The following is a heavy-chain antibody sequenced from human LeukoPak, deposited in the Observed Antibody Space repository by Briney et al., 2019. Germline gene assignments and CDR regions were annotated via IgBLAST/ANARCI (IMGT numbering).Heavy chain of an antibody. CDR2: IYYSGST. J-gene: IGHJ4*02. Sequence: SETLSHTCTVSGGSISGYYWSWIRQPPGKGLEWIGYIYYSGSTNYNPSLKSRVTISLDTSKKQFSLKLSSVTAAGTVVYYCARVNINNWHSCDYWGQGTLVTVSS. V-gene: IGHV4-59*01. CDR1: GGSISGYY. D-gene: IGHD1-1*01. CDR3: ARVNINNWHSCDY.